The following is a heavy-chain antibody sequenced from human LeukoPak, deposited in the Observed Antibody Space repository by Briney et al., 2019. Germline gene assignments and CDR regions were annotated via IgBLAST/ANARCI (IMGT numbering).Heavy chain of an antibody. D-gene: IGHD1-1*01. CDR1: GFTFSSYH. Sequence: GGSLRLSCAASGFTFSSYHMTWVRLSPGKEMELVSSISNSGDRAYYMDSVKGRFTISRDNTKNLLFLEMNNLRGDDTAIYYCVRESRPGGAMGLYHNLDYWGQGTLVTVSS. CDR3: VRESRPGGAMGLYHNLDY. V-gene: IGHV3-23*01. J-gene: IGHJ4*02. CDR2: ISNSGDRA.